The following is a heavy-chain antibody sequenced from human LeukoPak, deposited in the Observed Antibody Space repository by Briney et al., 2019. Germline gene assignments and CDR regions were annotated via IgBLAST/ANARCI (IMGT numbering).Heavy chain of an antibody. CDR1: GASMSSHY. Sequence: SETLSLTCTVSGASMSSHYWTWMRQDPGPGLEWIGNIFHTGSTSYNPALESRVTISLDTSNNQFSLKLTSVTAADTAVYYCAKEGGPARPGLDSWGQGTLVTVSS. J-gene: IGHJ4*02. CDR2: IFHTGST. CDR3: AKEGGPARPGLDS. V-gene: IGHV4-59*11. D-gene: IGHD6-6*01.